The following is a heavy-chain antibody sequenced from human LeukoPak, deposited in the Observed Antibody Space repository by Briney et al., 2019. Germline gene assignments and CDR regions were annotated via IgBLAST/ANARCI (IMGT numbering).Heavy chain of an antibody. D-gene: IGHD2-2*01. CDR1: GGSISSSSYY. Sequence: SETLSLTCTVSGGSISSSSYYWGWIRQPPGKGLEWIGSIYYSGSTYYNPSLKSRVTISVDTSKNQFSPKLSSVTAADTAVYYCARRIVVPAATYDAFDIWGQGTMVTVSS. V-gene: IGHV4-39*01. CDR2: IYYSGST. J-gene: IGHJ3*02. CDR3: ARRIVVPAATYDAFDI.